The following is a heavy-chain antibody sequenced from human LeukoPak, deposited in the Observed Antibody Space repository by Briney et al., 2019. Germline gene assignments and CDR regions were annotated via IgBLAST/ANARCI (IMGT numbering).Heavy chain of an antibody. J-gene: IGHJ4*02. D-gene: IGHD4-17*01. CDR2: IIPIFGTA. CDR1: GGIFSSYA. V-gene: IGHV1-69*05. Sequence: SVKVSCKASGGIFSSYAISWVRQAPGQGLEWMGGIIPIFGTANYAQKFQGRVTITTDESTSTAYMELSSLRSEDTAVYYCARVGGHDYGDYAFDYWGQGTLVTVSS. CDR3: ARVGGHDYGDYAFDY.